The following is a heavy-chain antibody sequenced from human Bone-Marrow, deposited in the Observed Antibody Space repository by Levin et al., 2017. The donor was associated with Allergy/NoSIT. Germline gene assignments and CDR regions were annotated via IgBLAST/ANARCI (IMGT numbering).Heavy chain of an antibody. Sequence: PGGSLRLSCAASGFTFRSHGIHWVRQAPGKGLEWVTVISYDGSNQYYGDSLKGRVTISRDNSKDTVYLQIDSLRPEDTAVYYCARDQFSGAAGTYCGIDFWGQGTLVTVSS. CDR1: GFTFRSHG. J-gene: IGHJ4*02. CDR3: ARDQFSGAAGTYCGIDF. V-gene: IGHV3-30*03. CDR2: ISYDGSNQ. D-gene: IGHD6-13*01.